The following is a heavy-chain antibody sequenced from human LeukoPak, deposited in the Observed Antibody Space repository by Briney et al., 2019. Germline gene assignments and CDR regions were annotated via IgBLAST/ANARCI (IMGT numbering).Heavy chain of an antibody. J-gene: IGHJ4*02. CDR3: ARGGYYDSRRGPEN. D-gene: IGHD3-22*01. CDR2: ISTSGSTI. V-gene: IGHV3-48*04. CDR1: GFTFSSYW. Sequence: GGSLRLSCVASGFTFSSYWMNWVRQAPGKGLEWVSYISTSGSTIYYADSVKGRFTISRDNAKNSLYLQMNSLRAEDTAVYYCARGGYYDSRRGPENWGQGTLVTVSS.